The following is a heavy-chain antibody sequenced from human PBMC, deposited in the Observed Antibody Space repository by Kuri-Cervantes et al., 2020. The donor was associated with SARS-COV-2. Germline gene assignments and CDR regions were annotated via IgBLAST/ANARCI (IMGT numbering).Heavy chain of an antibody. Sequence: SETLSLTCTVSGGSISSHYWSWIRQPPGKGLEWIGYIYYSGSTNYNPSLKSRVTISVDTSKNQFSLKLSSVTAADTAVYYCVRFRYYDSSRDALDIWAKGQWSPSPQ. CDR2: IYYSGST. D-gene: IGHD3-22*01. J-gene: IGHJ3*02. V-gene: IGHV4-59*11. CDR3: VRFRYYDSSRDALDI. CDR1: GGSISSHY.